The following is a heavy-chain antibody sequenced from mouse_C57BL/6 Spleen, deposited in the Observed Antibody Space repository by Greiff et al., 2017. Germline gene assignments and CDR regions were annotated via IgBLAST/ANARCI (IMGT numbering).Heavy chain of an antibody. CDR2: IDPSDSYT. Sequence: VQLQQPGAELVMPGASVKLSCKASGYTFTSYWMHWVKQRPGQGLEWIGEIDPSDSYTNYNQKFKGKSTLTVDKSSSTAYMQLSSLTSEDSAVYYCARDGSSLYFDYWGQGTTLTVSS. CDR3: ARDGSSLYFDY. J-gene: IGHJ2*01. V-gene: IGHV1-69*01. CDR1: GYTFTSYW. D-gene: IGHD1-1*01.